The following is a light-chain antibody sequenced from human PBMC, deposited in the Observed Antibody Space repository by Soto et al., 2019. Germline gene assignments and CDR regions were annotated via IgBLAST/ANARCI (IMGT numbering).Light chain of an antibody. CDR2: GAS. CDR1: QSVSLNY. V-gene: IGKV3-20*01. Sequence: ENVLTRSPGTLALSPGERATLSCRASQSVSLNYLAWYQLKPGQTPRLLIYGASSRATGIPDRFSAGGSGTDFTLTITRLEPEDFAVYYCQQYGSSPYTFGQGTKLEIK. CDR3: QQYGSSPYT. J-gene: IGKJ2*01.